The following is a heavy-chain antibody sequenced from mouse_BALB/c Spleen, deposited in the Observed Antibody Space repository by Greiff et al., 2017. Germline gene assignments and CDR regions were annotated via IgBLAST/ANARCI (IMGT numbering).Heavy chain of an antibody. Sequence: QVQLQQPGAELVMPGASVKMSCKASGYTFTDYWMHWVKQRPGQGLEWIGAIDTSDSYTSYNQKFKGKATLTVDESSSTAYMQLSSLTSEDSAVYYCARRRGYAEGFDYWGQGTTLTVSS. CDR1: GYTFTDYW. CDR3: ARRRGYAEGFDY. CDR2: IDTSDSYT. D-gene: IGHD2-2*01. V-gene: IGHV1-69*01. J-gene: IGHJ2*01.